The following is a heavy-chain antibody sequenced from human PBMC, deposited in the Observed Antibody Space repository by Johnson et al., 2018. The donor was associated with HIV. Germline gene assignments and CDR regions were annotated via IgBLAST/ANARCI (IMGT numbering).Heavy chain of an antibody. CDR3: AKESRGAPGAFDI. CDR1: GFTVSSYY. J-gene: IGHJ3*02. Sequence: VQLVESGGGLVQPGGSMRLSCAASGFTVSSYYMSWVRQAPGKGLDWVSVIYSGGSTYYADSVKGRFTISRDNSKNTLYLQMNSLRAEDTALYYCAKESRGAPGAFDIWGQGTMVTVSS. D-gene: IGHD2/OR15-2a*01. CDR2: IYSGGST. V-gene: IGHV3-66*02.